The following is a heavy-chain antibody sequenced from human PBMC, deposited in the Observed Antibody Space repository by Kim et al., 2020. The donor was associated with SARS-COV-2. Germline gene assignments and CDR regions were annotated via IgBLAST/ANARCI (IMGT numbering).Heavy chain of an antibody. D-gene: IGHD6-13*01. CDR3: AKDRGGYSSSWSNWFDP. V-gene: IGHV3-23*01. J-gene: IGHJ5*02. CDR1: GFTFSSYA. Sequence: GGSLRLSCAASGFTFSSYAMSWVRQAPGKGLEWVSAISGSGGSTYYADSVKGRFTISRDNSKNTLYLQLNSLRAEDTAVYYCAKDRGGYSSSWSNWFDPWGQGTLVTVSS. CDR2: ISGSGGST.